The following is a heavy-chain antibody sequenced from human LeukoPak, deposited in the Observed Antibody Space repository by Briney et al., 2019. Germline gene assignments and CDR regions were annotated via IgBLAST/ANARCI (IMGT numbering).Heavy chain of an antibody. V-gene: IGHV5-51*01. D-gene: IGHD4-23*01. CDR2: IYPGDSDT. CDR3: ARHSDYGGNNPRVDY. CDR1: GYSFTCYW. J-gene: IGHJ4*02. Sequence: GESLKISCKGSGYSFTCYWIGWVRQMPGKGLEWMGIIYPGDSDTRYSPSFQGQVTISADKSISTAYLQWSSLKASNTAMYYCARHSDYGGNNPRVDYWGQGTLVTVSS.